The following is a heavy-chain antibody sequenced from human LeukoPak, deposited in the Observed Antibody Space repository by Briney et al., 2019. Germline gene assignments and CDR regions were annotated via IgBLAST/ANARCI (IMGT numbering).Heavy chain of an antibody. Sequence: SEPLSLTCTVSGVSISSYYWRWLRQPPGKGLEWMGYISYSGSTNYYPSLKIQVTISVDTSKNQFSLKLSSVTAADTAVYYCARGVDTRSWYFDYWGQGTLVTVSS. CDR2: ISYSGST. D-gene: IGHD5-18*01. CDR1: GVSISSYY. V-gene: IGHV4-59*01. CDR3: ARGVDTRSWYFDY. J-gene: IGHJ4*02.